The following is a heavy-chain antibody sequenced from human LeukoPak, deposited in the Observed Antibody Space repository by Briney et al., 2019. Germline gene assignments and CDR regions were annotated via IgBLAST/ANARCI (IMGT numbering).Heavy chain of an antibody. J-gene: IGHJ4*02. CDR2: IYYSGST. V-gene: IGHV4-39*07. CDR3: ARDGDGGNALVVLGFDY. CDR1: GGSISSSSYY. D-gene: IGHD4-23*01. Sequence: SETLSLTCTVSGGSISSSSYYWGWIRQPPGKGLEWIGSIYYSGSTYYNPSLKSRVTISVDTSKNQFSLKLSSVTAADTAVYYCARDGDGGNALVVLGFDYWGQGTLVTVYS.